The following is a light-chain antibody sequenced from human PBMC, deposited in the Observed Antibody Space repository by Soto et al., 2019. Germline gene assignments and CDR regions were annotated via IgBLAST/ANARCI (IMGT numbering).Light chain of an antibody. Sequence: EILMTQSPATLSVSPGESATLSCRASQNVNNNLAWYQQKPGQAPRLLIYHASTWATGIPARFSGSGSGTEFTLTISSLKSEDFAVYYCQQFDHWPPMFTFGQGTKLEIK. CDR1: QNVNNN. CDR3: QQFDHWPPMFT. CDR2: HAS. J-gene: IGKJ2*01. V-gene: IGKV3-15*01.